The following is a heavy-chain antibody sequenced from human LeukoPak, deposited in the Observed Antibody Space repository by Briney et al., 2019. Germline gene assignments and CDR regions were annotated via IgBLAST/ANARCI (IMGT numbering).Heavy chain of an antibody. CDR3: AKERTRVTGGWT. CDR2: ISSSSYI. D-gene: IGHD2-21*02. V-gene: IGHV3-21*01. Sequence: GGSLRLSCAASGFTFSSYSMNWVRQAPGKGLEWVSSISSSSYIYYADSVKGRFTISRDNAKNSLYLQMNSLRAEDTAMYYCAKERTRVTGGWTWGQGTLVTVSS. J-gene: IGHJ5*02. CDR1: GFTFSSYS.